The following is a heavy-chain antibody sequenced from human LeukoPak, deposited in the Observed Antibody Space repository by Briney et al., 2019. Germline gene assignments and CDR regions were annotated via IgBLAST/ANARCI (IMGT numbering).Heavy chain of an antibody. CDR3: ARVWQWLFAVDY. J-gene: IGHJ4*02. CDR2: INHSGST. Sequence: SETLSLTCAVYGGSFSGYYWSWIRQPPGKGLEWIGEINHSGSTNYNPSLKSRVTISVDTSKNQFSLKLSSVTAADTAVYYCARVWQWLFAVDYWGQGTLVTVSS. D-gene: IGHD6-19*01. CDR1: GGSFSGYY. V-gene: IGHV4-34*01.